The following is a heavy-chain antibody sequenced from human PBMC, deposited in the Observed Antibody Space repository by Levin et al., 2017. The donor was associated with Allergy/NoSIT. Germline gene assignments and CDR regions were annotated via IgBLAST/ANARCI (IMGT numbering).Heavy chain of an antibody. D-gene: IGHD1-26*01. J-gene: IGHJ6*02. CDR2: ISSSSSTI. V-gene: IGHV3-48*04. CDR3: ARGDSGSYQPYYYYYYGMDV. Sequence: GESLKISCAASGFTFSSYSMNWVRQAPGKGLEWVSYISSSSSTIYYADSVKGRFTISRDNAKNSLYLQMNSLRAEDTAVYYCARGDSGSYQPYYYYYYGMDVWGQGTTVTVSS. CDR1: GFTFSSYS.